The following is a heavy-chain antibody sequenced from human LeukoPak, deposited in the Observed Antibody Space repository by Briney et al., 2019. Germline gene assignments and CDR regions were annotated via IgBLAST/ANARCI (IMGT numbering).Heavy chain of an antibody. CDR3: ARDSSGWDFDY. Sequence: QPGRSLRLSCEASGFSFSTYGMHWVRQAPGKGLEWVALIWFDGSNKHYADSVKGRFTISRDNSKNTMYLQMDSLRAEDTAVYYCARDSSGWDFDYWGQGTLVTVSS. CDR2: IWFDGSNK. J-gene: IGHJ4*02. V-gene: IGHV3-33*01. D-gene: IGHD6-19*01. CDR1: GFSFSTYG.